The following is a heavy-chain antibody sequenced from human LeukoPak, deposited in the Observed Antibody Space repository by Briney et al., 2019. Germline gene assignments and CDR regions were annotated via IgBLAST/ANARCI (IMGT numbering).Heavy chain of an antibody. CDR2: IYWDDDK. V-gene: IGHV2-5*02. CDR3: AHSTAWFGELARGVGDDAFDI. D-gene: IGHD3-10*01. CDR1: GFSLSTSGVG. Sequence: SGPTLVNPTQTLTLTCTFSGFSLSTSGVGVGWIRQPPGKALEWLALIYWDDDKRYSPSLKSRLTITKDTSKNQVVLTMTNMDPVDTATYYCAHSTAWFGELARGVGDDAFDIWGQGTMVTVSS. J-gene: IGHJ3*02.